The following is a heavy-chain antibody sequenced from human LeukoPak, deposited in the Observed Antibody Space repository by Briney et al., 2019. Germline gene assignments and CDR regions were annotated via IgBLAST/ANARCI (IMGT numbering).Heavy chain of an antibody. J-gene: IGHJ5*02. V-gene: IGHV3-53*01. CDR3: ARDTTKIYGSGSYGFDP. D-gene: IGHD3-10*01. Sequence: GGSLRLSCAASGFTVSSNYMSWVRQAPGEGLEWVSVIYSGGSTYYADSVKGRFTISRDNSKNTLYLQMNSLRAEDTAVHYCARDTTKIYGSGSYGFDPWGQGTLVTVSS. CDR2: IYSGGST. CDR1: GFTVSSNY.